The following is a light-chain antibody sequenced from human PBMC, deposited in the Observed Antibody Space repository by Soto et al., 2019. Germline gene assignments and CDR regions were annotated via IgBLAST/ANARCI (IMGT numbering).Light chain of an antibody. CDR1: QSVSSN. V-gene: IGKV3-15*01. CDR2: GAS. J-gene: IGKJ1*01. Sequence: EIVMTQSPATLSVSPGERATLSCRSSQSVSSNLAWYQQKPGQAPRLLIYGASTRATGIPARFSGSGSGTEFTLTISSLQSEDFAVYYCQQYNNWPPEWTFGQGTTGDIK. CDR3: QQYNNWPPEWT.